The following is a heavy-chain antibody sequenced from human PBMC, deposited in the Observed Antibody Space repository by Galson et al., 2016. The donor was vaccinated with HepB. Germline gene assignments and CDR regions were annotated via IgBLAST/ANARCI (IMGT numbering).Heavy chain of an antibody. CDR1: GFSLTTTAVG. CDR2: IYWDGDE. V-gene: IGHV2-5*02. CDR3: ARNFDWSFDF. Sequence: PALVKPTQTLTLTCTFSGFSLTTTAVGVGWIRQSPGEALEWLALIYWDGDERYSPSLKTRLTITRDTSKNQVVLTIANMGPVDTSTYYVARNFDWSFDFWGQGIQVTVSS. D-gene: IGHD3-9*01. J-gene: IGHJ4*02.